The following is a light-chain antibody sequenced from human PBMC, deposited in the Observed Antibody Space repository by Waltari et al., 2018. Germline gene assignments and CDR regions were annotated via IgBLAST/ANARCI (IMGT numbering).Light chain of an antibody. CDR3: QQYNDFPWT. Sequence: DIQMTPSPSPLSSSVGDRVTITCRASQSVNTWLAWFQQLPGKAPKVLIYKASNLEPGVPSRFSGSGSGTDFTLTISSLQPDDFASYYCQQYNDFPWTFGQGTKVEIK. J-gene: IGKJ1*01. V-gene: IGKV1-5*03. CDR1: QSVNTW. CDR2: KAS.